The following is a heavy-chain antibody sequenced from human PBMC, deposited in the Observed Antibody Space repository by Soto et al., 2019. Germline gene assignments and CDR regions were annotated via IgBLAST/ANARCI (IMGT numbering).Heavy chain of an antibody. CDR3: ILGYCSSTSCYSDYYYYGMDV. CDR2: MNPNSGNT. CDR1: GYTFTSYD. Sequence: ASVKVSCKASGYTFTSYDINWVRQATGQGLEWMGWMNPNSGNTGYAQKFQGRVTMTRNTSISTAYMELSSLRSEDTAVYYCILGYCSSTSCYSDYYYYGMDVWGQGTTVTVSS. V-gene: IGHV1-8*01. J-gene: IGHJ6*02. D-gene: IGHD2-2*02.